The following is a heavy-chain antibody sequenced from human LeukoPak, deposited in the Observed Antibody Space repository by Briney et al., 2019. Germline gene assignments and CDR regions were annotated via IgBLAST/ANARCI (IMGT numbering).Heavy chain of an antibody. CDR2: ISSSSSTI. V-gene: IGHV3-48*01. CDR1: GFTFSSYS. Sequence: GGSLRLSCAASGFTFSSYSMNWVRQAPGKGLEWVSYISSSSSTIYYADSVKGRFTISRDNAKNSLYLQMNSLRAEDTAVYYCARGGTAAGHRDYFDYWGQGTLVTVSS. D-gene: IGHD6-13*01. J-gene: IGHJ4*02. CDR3: ARGGTAAGHRDYFDY.